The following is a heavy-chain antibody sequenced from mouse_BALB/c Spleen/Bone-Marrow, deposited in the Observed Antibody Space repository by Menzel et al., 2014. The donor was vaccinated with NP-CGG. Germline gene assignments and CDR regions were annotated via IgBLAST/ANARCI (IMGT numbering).Heavy chain of an antibody. D-gene: IGHD4-1*01. CDR3: ATTGTGAY. J-gene: IGHJ3*01. CDR1: GYAFSSSW. V-gene: IGHV1-82*01. Sequence: VQLQQSGPELVKPGASVEISCKASGYAFSSSWMNWVKQRPGQGLEWIGRIYPGDGDTNYNGKFKGKATLTADKSSSTAYMQLSSLTSVDSAVYFCATTGTGAYWGQGTLVTVSA. CDR2: IYPGDGDT.